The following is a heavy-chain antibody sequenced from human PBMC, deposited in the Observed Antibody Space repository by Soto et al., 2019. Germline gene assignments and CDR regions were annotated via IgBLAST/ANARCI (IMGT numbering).Heavy chain of an antibody. CDR3: ARAPTYYDFWSGYKSLQH. CDR1: GFTFSSYW. CDR2: IKEHGSEK. V-gene: IGHV3-7*01. Sequence: GGSLRLSCAASGFTFSSYWMSWVRQAPGKGLEWVANIKEHGSEKYYVDSVKGRFTISRDNAKNSLYLQMNSLRAEDTAVYYCARAPTYYDFWSGYKSLQHWGQGTLVTVSS. D-gene: IGHD3-3*01. J-gene: IGHJ1*01.